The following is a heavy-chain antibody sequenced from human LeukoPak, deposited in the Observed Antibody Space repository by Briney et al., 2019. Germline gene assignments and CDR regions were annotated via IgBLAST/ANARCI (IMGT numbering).Heavy chain of an antibody. CDR3: ARDQSITIFGVVTSEWGDAFDI. J-gene: IGHJ3*02. V-gene: IGHV1-18*01. CDR1: GYTFTSYG. CDR2: ISAYNGNT. Sequence: ASVKVSCKASGYTFTSYGISWVRQAPGQGLEWMGWISAYNGNTNYAQKLQGRVTMTTDTSTSTAYMELRSLRSDDTAVYYCARDQSITIFGVVTSEWGDAFDIWGQGTMVTVSS. D-gene: IGHD3-3*01.